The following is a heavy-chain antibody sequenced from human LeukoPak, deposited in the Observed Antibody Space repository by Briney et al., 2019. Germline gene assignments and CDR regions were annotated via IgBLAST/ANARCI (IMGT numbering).Heavy chain of an antibody. CDR3: ARVPSTAAAMRGLFDY. D-gene: IGHD2-2*01. CDR1: GYTFTSYG. J-gene: IGHJ4*02. Sequence: VASVTVSCKASGYTFTSYGISWVRQAPGQGLEWMGWISAYNGNTNYAQKLQGRVTMTTDTSTSTTYMELRSLRSDDTAVYYCARVPSTAAAMRGLFDYWGQGTLVTVSS. CDR2: ISAYNGNT. V-gene: IGHV1-18*01.